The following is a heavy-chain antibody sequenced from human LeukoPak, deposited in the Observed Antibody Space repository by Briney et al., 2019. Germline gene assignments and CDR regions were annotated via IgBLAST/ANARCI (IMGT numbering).Heavy chain of an antibody. Sequence: PGGSQRLSCAASGFTFSSYAMSWVRQAPGKGLEWVSSISGSDGTTYYADSVKGRVTISRDNAKNSLYLQMNSLRAEDTAVYYCAREMGTIDDYWGQGTLVTVSS. V-gene: IGHV3-23*01. CDR1: GFTFSSYA. J-gene: IGHJ4*02. CDR2: ISGSDGTT. CDR3: AREMGTIDDY. D-gene: IGHD5-24*01.